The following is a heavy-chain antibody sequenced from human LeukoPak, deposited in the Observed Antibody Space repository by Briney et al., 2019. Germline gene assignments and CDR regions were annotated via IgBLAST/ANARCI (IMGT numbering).Heavy chain of an antibody. CDR3: ARDAVSYYDYVWGSYSFDY. CDR1: GSSISSYY. Sequence: SETLSLTCTVSGSSISSYYWSWIRQPAGKGLEWIGRIYTSGSTNYNPSLKSRVTMSVDTSKNQFSLKLSSVTAADTAVYYCARDAVSYYDYVWGSYSFDYWGQGTLVTVSS. CDR2: IYTSGST. D-gene: IGHD3-16*01. V-gene: IGHV4-4*07. J-gene: IGHJ4*02.